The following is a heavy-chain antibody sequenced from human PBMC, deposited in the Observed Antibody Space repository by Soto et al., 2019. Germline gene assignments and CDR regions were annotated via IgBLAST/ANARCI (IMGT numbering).Heavy chain of an antibody. Sequence: KTSETLSLTCTVSGGSISSSSYYWGWIRQPPGKGLEWIGSIYYSGSTYYNPSLKSRVTISVDTSKNQFSLKLSSVTAADTAVYYCARQWGATLEGYDILTGYYIDYYSYMDVWGKGTTVTVSS. D-gene: IGHD3-9*01. CDR3: ARQWGATLEGYDILTGYYIDYYSYMDV. CDR2: IYYSGST. J-gene: IGHJ6*03. V-gene: IGHV4-39*01. CDR1: GGSISSSSYY.